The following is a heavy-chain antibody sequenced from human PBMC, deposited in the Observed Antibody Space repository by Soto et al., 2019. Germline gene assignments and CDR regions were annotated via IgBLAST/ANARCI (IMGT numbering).Heavy chain of an antibody. CDR2: ISSSGSTI. CDR3: ARVEEASSGWFESEMAIDY. D-gene: IGHD6-19*01. J-gene: IGHJ4*02. CDR1: GFTFSDYY. V-gene: IGHV3-11*01. Sequence: QVQLVESGGGLVKPGGSLRLSCAASGFTFSDYYMSWIRQAPGKGLEWVSYISSSGSTIYYADSVKGRFTISRDNAKNARYLQMNSLRAEDTAVYDCARVEEASSGWFESEMAIDYWGQGTLVTVSS.